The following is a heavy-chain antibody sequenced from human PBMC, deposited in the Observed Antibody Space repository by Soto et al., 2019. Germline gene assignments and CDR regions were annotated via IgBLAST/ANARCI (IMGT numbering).Heavy chain of an antibody. Sequence: QVQLVQSGAEVKKPGASVKVSCKASGYTFTSYGISWVRQAPGQGLEWMGWISAYNGNTNYAQKLQGRVTMTTDTCTSTADMELRSLRSDVTAVYYCASAVAGTNYLYFDYWGQGTLVTVSS. CDR1: GYTFTSYG. D-gene: IGHD6-19*01. J-gene: IGHJ4*02. V-gene: IGHV1-18*01. CDR2: ISAYNGNT. CDR3: ASAVAGTNYLYFDY.